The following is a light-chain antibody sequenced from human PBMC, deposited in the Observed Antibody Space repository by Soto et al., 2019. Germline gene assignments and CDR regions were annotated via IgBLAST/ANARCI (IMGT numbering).Light chain of an antibody. Sequence: DIQMTQSPSTLSASVGDTVTVTCRASQSVSGWLAWYQQKPGKAPKLLIFGASSLQSGVPSRFSGSGSRTDFTLTINSLQPEDFATYCCQQTSAAPFTFGPGTKVDIK. CDR1: QSVSGW. V-gene: IGKV1-5*01. J-gene: IGKJ3*01. CDR2: GAS. CDR3: QQTSAAPFT.